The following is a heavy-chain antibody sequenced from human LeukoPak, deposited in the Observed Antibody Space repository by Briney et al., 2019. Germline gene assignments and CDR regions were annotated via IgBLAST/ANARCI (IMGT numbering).Heavy chain of an antibody. CDR3: ARRGLPDV. V-gene: IGHV3-7*01. CDR1: GFTFSTYW. J-gene: IGHJ6*03. D-gene: IGHD2-15*01. CDR2: IKQDGGEK. Sequence: GGSLRLSCAASGFTFSTYWMSWVRQAPGKGLEWVVNIKQDGGEKYYVDSVKGRFTISRDNAKNSLYLQMNNLRVEDTAVYYCARRGLPDVWGKGTTVTVSS.